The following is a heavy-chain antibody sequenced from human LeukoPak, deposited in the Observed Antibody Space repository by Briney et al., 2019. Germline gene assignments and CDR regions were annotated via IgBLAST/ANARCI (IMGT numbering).Heavy chain of an antibody. CDR1: GFTFRSNA. D-gene: IGHD1-26*01. Sequence: PGGSLRLSCAASGFTFRSNAMTWVRQAPGKGLEWVSTISGSGVSTYYADSVKGRFTISRDNSKDTVYLQMNSLRAEDTALYYCAKDPTDSANCWGQGTLVTVSS. V-gene: IGHV3-23*01. CDR2: ISGSGVST. CDR3: AKDPTDSANC. J-gene: IGHJ4*02.